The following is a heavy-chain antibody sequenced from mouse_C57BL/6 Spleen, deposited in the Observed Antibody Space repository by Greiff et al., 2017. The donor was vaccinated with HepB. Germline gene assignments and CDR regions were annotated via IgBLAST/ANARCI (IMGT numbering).Heavy chain of an antibody. CDR3: TSGGYCLMDY. CDR2: IDPETGGT. V-gene: IGHV1-15*01. Sequence: QVQLKQSGAELVRPGASVTLSCKASGYTFTDYEMHWVKQTPVHGLEWIGAIDPETGGTAYKQKFKGKAILTADKSSSTAYMELRSLTSADSAVYYCTSGGYCLMDYWGQGTSVTVSS. J-gene: IGHJ4*01. D-gene: IGHD2-3*01. CDR1: GYTFTDYE.